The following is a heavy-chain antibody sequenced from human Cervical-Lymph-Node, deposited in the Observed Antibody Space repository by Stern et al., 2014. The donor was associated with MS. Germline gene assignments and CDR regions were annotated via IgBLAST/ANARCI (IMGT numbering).Heavy chain of an antibody. CDR3: PRSYYAGVTHSNPFYLDY. CDR2: IFPGDSDT. J-gene: IGHJ4*02. Sequence: DQLVQSGAEVKKPGESLKIYCQGSGYTFANHWITWVRQMPGKGLEWVGIIFPGDSDTRYGPSFHGPVPMSVDRSTSAAYLQWTGLKAWAPAIYYCPRSYYAGVTHSNPFYLDYGGRGPLVPVPP. CDR1: GYTFANHW. V-gene: IGHV5-51*03. D-gene: IGHD2/OR15-2a*01.